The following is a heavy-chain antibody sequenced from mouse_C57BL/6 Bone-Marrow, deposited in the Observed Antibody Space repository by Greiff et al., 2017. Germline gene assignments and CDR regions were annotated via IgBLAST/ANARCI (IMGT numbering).Heavy chain of an antibody. V-gene: IGHV1-53*01. CDR2: INPSNGGT. J-gene: IGHJ1*03. Sequence: QVQLQQPGTELVKPGASVKLSCKASGYTFTSYWMHWVKPRPGQGLEWIGNINPSNGGTNYNEKFKSKATLHVDKSSSTAYMQISSMTSEDTAVYVCERSIRYYYDSFFDVGGTGTTVTVSS. CDR3: ERSIRYYYDSFFDV. CDR1: GYTFTSYW. D-gene: IGHD1-1*01.